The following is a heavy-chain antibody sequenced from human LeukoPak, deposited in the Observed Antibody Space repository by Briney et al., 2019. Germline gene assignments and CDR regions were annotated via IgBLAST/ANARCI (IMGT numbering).Heavy chain of an antibody. Sequence: PSQTLSLTCAVSGGSISSGGYSWSWIRQPPGKGLEWIGYIYHSGSTYYNPSLKSRVTISVDRSKNQFSLKLSSVTAADTAVYYCARGLMAGRRITIFGVWGQGTLVTVSS. CDR3: ARGLMAGRRITIFGV. V-gene: IGHV4-30-2*01. D-gene: IGHD3-3*01. J-gene: IGHJ4*02. CDR1: GGSISSGGYS. CDR2: IYHSGST.